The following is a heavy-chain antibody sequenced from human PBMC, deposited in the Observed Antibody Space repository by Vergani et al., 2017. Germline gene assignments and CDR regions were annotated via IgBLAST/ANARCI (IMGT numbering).Heavy chain of an antibody. CDR1: GFTFSSYA. CDR3: ARARAARPNAFDI. CDR2: IGTTGDTGDT. D-gene: IGHD6-6*01. J-gene: IGHJ3*02. Sequence: EVQLLESGGGLVQPGGSLRLSCAASGFTFSSYAMSWVRQAPGKGLEWVSAIGTTGDTGDTYYPGSVKGRFTISRENAKNSLYLPMNSLRAGDTAVYYCARARAARPNAFDIWGQGTMVTVSS. V-gene: IGHV3-13*01.